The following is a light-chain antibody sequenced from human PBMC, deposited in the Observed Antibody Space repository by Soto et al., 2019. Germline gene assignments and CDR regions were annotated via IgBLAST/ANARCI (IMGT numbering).Light chain of an antibody. CDR3: CSYAGSYTYV. J-gene: IGLJ1*01. CDR1: SSDVGGYNY. CDR2: DVS. Sequence: QSALTQPRSVSGSPGQSVTISCTGTSSDVGGYNYVSWYQQHPGKAPKLMIYDVSKRPSGVPDRFSGSKSGNTASLTISGLQGEDEADYYCCSYAGSYTYVFGPGTKLTVL. V-gene: IGLV2-11*01.